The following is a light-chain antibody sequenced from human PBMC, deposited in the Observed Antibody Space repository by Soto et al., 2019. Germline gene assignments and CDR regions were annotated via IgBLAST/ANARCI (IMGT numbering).Light chain of an antibody. CDR1: SSDVGGYNF. CDR3: SSYAGSSIPVA. V-gene: IGLV2-8*01. CDR2: DVT. Sequence: QSALTQPPSASGSPGQSVTISCTGASSDVGGYNFVSWYQHHPGKAPRLMIYDVTQRPSGVPDRFSGSKSGHTASLTVSGLQVDDEAYYYCSSYAGSSIPVAFGGGTKVTVL. J-gene: IGLJ2*01.